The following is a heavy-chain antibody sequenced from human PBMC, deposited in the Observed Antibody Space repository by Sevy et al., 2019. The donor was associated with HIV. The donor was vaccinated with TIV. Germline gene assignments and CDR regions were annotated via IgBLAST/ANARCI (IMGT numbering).Heavy chain of an antibody. CDR2: ISSSSSYI. CDR3: ARAGGWGNINHSNQILDI. D-gene: IGHD3-16*01. Sequence: GGSLRLSCAASGFTFSSYSMNWVRQAPGKGLEWVSSISSSSSYIYYADSVKGRFTISRDNANNFLYLQMSSLRADDTAVYYCARAGGWGNINHSNQILDIWGHGTKVTVSS. CDR1: GFTFSSYS. V-gene: IGHV3-21*01. J-gene: IGHJ3*02.